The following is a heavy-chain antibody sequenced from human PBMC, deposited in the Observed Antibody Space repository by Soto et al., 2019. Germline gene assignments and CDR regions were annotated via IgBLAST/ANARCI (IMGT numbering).Heavy chain of an antibody. CDR2: VNHGGNS. D-gene: IGHD3-10*01. Sequence: QVQLQQWGAALLKPSETLSLTCAVHGGTFSGYYWDWIRQRPGKGLEWIGEVNHGGNSNYNPSLKNLPVISIDTSKNHFSLELPSVTAEDAALSFCPNSSFLPSGDVFPGLDVWGQETTVTVSS. V-gene: IGHV4-34*08. J-gene: IGHJ6*02. CDR3: PNSSFLPSGDVFPGLDV. CDR1: GGTFSGYY.